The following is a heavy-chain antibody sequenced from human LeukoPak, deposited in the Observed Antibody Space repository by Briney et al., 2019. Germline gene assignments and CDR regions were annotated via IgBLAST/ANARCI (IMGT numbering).Heavy chain of an antibody. V-gene: IGHV4-34*01. J-gene: IGHJ4*02. CDR1: GGSFSGYY. CDR3: ATSSYDSSGYLGFDY. CDR2: INHSGST. Sequence: SETLSLTCAVYGGSFSGYYWSWIRQPPGKGLEWIGEINHSGSTNYNPSLKSRVTISVDTSKNQFSLRLSSVTAADTAVYYCATSSYDSSGYLGFDYWGQGTLVTVSS. D-gene: IGHD3-22*01.